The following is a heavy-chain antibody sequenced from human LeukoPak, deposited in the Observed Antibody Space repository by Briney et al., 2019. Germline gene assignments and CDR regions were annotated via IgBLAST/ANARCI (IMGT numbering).Heavy chain of an antibody. CDR1: GFTVSSNY. J-gene: IGHJ4*02. V-gene: IGHV3-53*01. Sequence: PGGSLRLSCAASGFTVSSNYMSWVRQAPGKGLEWVSVIYSGGSTYYADSVKGRFTISRDNSKNTLYLQMNSLRAEDTAVYYCAREETQYGGFFDYWGQGTLVTVSS. CDR2: IYSGGST. D-gene: IGHD5-12*01. CDR3: AREETQYGGFFDY.